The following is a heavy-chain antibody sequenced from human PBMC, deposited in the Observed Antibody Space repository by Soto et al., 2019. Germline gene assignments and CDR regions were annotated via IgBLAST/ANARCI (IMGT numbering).Heavy chain of an antibody. CDR2: INPYNGNT. CDR3: AREYCDSTRCFLLDY. J-gene: IGHJ4*02. CDR1: GYTFTSYG. V-gene: IGHV1-18*01. D-gene: IGHD2-2*01. Sequence: ASVKVSCKASGYTFTSYGLSWVRQAPGQGLEWMGWINPYNGNTKDTQKLQGRVTMTTDTSTSTAYMELRSLRSDDTAVYYCAREYCDSTRCFLLDYWGQGALVTVSS.